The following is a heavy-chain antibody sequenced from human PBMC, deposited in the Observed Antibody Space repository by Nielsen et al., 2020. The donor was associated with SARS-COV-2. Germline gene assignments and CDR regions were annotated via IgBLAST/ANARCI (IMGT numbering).Heavy chain of an antibody. V-gene: IGHV3-23*01. J-gene: IGHJ3*01. Sequence: GESLKISCAASGFTFNIYAMAWVRRAPGRGLQWVTGVSASGGSTYYTGPVKGRFSISRDNSKNTLFLQMHILRVEDTALYYCAKDGVVRGDALDLWGRGTMVTVSS. D-gene: IGHD3-10*01. CDR1: GFTFNIYA. CDR2: VSASGGST. CDR3: AKDGVVRGDALDL.